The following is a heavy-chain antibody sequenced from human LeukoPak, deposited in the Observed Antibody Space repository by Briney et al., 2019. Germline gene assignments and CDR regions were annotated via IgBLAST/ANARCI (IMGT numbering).Heavy chain of an antibody. J-gene: IGHJ5*02. CDR1: GGSISSYY. CDR2: IYYSGST. V-gene: IGHV4-59*01. D-gene: IGHD3-9*01. Sequence: SETLSLTCTVSGGSISSYYWSWIRQPPGKGLEWIGHIYYSGSTNYNPSLKSRVTISVDTSKNQFSLKLSSVTAADTAVYYCARDGVLTGGNWFDHWGQGTLVTVSS. CDR3: ARDGVLTGGNWFDH.